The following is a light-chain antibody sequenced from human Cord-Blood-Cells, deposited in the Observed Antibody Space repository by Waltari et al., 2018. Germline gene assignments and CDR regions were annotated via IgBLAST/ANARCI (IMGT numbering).Light chain of an antibody. CDR3: SSYTSSSTWV. J-gene: IGLJ3*02. Sequence: QSALTQPASVSGSPGQSITISCTGTSSDVGGYNYVSWYQQHPGKAPKLMIYDGSTRPAGVSNRFAGSNSGSTASLTISGLQAEDEANYYCSSYTSSSTWVFGGGTKLTVL. CDR1: SSDVGGYNY. V-gene: IGLV2-14*01. CDR2: DGS.